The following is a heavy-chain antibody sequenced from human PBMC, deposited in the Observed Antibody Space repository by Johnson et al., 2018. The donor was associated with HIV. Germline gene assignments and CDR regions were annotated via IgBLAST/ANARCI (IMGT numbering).Heavy chain of an antibody. J-gene: IGHJ3*02. Sequence: VKLVESGGGLIQPGGSLRLSCAASGFSVTTDYMNWVRQAPGKGLEWVSLIYSGGNADYADSVKGRFTITRDNSKNTLYLQMNSLRVEDTAVYYCARAWNDAFDIWGQGTLVTVSS. CDR2: IYSGGNA. V-gene: IGHV3-53*01. CDR3: ARAWNDAFDI. D-gene: IGHD1-1*01. CDR1: GFSVTTDY.